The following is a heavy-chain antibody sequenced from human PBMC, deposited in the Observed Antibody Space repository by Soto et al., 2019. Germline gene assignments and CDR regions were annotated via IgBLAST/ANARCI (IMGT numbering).Heavy chain of an antibody. D-gene: IGHD3-9*01. V-gene: IGHV1-18*04. CDR3: ARYGGYYDILTGHPTRDYYGMDV. J-gene: IGHJ6*02. CDR1: GYTFTTYG. Sequence: ASVKVSCKASGYTFTTYGISWVRQAPGQGLEWMGWISPYNGTTKYAEKFQGEMTMTTDTATSTAYMELSSLRSEDTAVYYCARYGGYYDILTGHPTRDYYGMDVWGQGTTVTVSS. CDR2: ISPYNGTT.